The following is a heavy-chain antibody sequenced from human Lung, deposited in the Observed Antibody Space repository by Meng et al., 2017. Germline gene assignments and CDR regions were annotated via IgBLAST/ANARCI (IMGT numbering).Heavy chain of an antibody. CDR3: ARGGTVVNLGY. CDR1: VDPVSSSGCC. V-gene: IGHV4-61*08. CDR2: VHISGSN. J-gene: IGHJ4*02. D-gene: IGHD4-23*01. Sequence: QGEVQESVPRVVCPSETFSLLCTVSVDPVSSSGCCMGLIRPPPGKGLEWVGYVHISGSNNYKPSMNRRATISLDTSKNQFSMKLNSVTAEDTAVYYCARGGTVVNLGYWGPGTLVTVSS.